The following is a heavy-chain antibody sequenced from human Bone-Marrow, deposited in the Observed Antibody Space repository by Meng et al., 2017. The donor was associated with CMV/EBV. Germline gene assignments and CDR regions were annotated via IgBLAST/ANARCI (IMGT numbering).Heavy chain of an antibody. V-gene: IGHV3-30-3*01. D-gene: IGHD2-8*01. J-gene: IGHJ4*02. CDR2: ISYDGSNK. CDR3: ARAVRRDCTNGVCYIDY. CDR1: GFTFSSYA. Sequence: GESLKISCAASGFTFSSYAMHWVRQAPGKGLEWVAVISYDGSNKYYADSVKGRFTISRDNSKNTLYLQMNSLRAEDTAVYYCARAVRRDCTNGVCYIDYWAQGTLVTVSS.